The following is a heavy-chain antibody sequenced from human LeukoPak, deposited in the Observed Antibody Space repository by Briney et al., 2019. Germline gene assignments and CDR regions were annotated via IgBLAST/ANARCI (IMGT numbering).Heavy chain of an antibody. D-gene: IGHD5-12*01. Sequence: PSETLSLTCTVSGGSISNHYWSWIRRPPGKGLEYIGYIYYSGSTDYNPSLKSRVTISVDTSKNQSSLKLSSVTAADTAVYYCARFSGYDLRTHYYYYMDVWGKGTTVTVSS. V-gene: IGHV4-59*11. CDR3: ARFSGYDLRTHYYYYMDV. CDR1: GGSISNHY. J-gene: IGHJ6*03. CDR2: IYYSGST.